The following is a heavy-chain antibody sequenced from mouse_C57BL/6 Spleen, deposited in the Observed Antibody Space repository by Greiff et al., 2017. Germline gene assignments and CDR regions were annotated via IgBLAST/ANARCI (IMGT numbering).Heavy chain of an antibody. CDR3: ARDDDGYPFFAY. V-gene: IGHV1-59*01. CDR1: GYTFTSYW. J-gene: IGHJ3*01. D-gene: IGHD2-3*01. Sequence: VQLQQPGAELVRPGPSVKLSCKASGYTFTSYWMHWVKQRPGQGLEWIGVIDPSDSYTNYNQKFKGKATLTVDTSYSTAYMQLSSLTSEDSAVYYCARDDDGYPFFAYWGQGTLVTVSA. CDR2: IDPSDSYT.